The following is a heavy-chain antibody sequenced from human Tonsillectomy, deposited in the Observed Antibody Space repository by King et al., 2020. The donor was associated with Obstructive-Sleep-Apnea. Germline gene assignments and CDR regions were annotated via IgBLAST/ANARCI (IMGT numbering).Heavy chain of an antibody. CDR3: AGLGDSSGYQGYFDY. J-gene: IGHJ4*02. Sequence: QLVQSGAEVKKPGESLKISCKGSGYSFTSYWIGWVRQMPGKGLEWMGIIYPVDSDTRYSPSFPGQVTISADKSISTAYLQWSSRKASDTAMYYCAGLGDSSGYQGYFDYWGQGTLVTVSS. CDR1: GYSFTSYW. V-gene: IGHV5-51*01. CDR2: IYPVDSDT. D-gene: IGHD3-22*01.